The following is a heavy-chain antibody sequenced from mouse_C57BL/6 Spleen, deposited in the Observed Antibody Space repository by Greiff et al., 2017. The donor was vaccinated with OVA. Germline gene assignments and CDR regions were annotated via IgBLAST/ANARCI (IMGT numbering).Heavy chain of an antibody. J-gene: IGHJ1*03. D-gene: IGHD2-3*01. CDR3: ASGGYYDWYFDV. V-gene: IGHV5-17*01. CDR2: ISSGSSTI. CDR1: GFTFSDYG. Sequence: EVKVVESGGGLVKPGGSLKLSCAASGFTFSDYGMHWVRQAPEKGLEWVAYISSGSSTIYYADTVKGRFTISRDNAKNTLFLQMTSLRSEDTAMYYCASGGYYDWYFDVWGTGTTVTVSS.